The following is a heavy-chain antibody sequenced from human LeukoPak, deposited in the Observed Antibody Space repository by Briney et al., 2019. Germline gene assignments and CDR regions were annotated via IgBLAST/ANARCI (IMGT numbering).Heavy chain of an antibody. Sequence: GGSLRLSCAASGFTFSSYAMGWVRQAPGKGLEWVSRLTDSGGQTYYADSVKGRFTISRDNSENTLYLHISSLRAEDTAVYYCTKSSDPETTFLDSWGQGTLVTVSS. CDR1: GFTFSSYA. V-gene: IGHV3-23*01. CDR2: LTDSGGQT. D-gene: IGHD3-16*01. CDR3: TKSSDPETTFLDS. J-gene: IGHJ4*02.